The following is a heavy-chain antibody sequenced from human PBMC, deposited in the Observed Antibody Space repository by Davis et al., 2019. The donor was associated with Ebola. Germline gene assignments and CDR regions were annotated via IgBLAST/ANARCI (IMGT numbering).Heavy chain of an antibody. V-gene: IGHV3-74*01. Sequence: GESLKISCAASGFTFSSYWMHWVRQAPGKGPVWVSRISSDGYSTTYADSVKGRFTISRDNAKNTLYLQMNSLRVEDTAMFYCTRDLVGATRAGWFDPWGQGTLVTVSS. D-gene: IGHD1-26*01. CDR3: TRDLVGATRAGWFDP. J-gene: IGHJ5*02. CDR2: ISSDGYST. CDR1: GFTFSSYW.